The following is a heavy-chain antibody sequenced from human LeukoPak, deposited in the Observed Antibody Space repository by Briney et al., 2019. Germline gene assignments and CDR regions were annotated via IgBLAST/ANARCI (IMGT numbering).Heavy chain of an antibody. J-gene: IGHJ4*02. Sequence: SETLSLTCTVSGVSISRYYWSWFRQPAGKGLEWLGRIYPSGSTNYNPSLKSRVAMSVDASKKQFSLELRSVTAADTAVYYCARESRDTSGFYYGDYWGPGTLVTVSS. D-gene: IGHD3-22*01. V-gene: IGHV4-4*07. CDR1: GVSISRYY. CDR2: IYPSGST. CDR3: ARESRDTSGFYYGDY.